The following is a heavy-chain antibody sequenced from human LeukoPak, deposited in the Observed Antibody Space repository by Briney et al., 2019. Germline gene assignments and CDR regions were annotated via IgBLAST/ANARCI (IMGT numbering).Heavy chain of an antibody. Sequence: GPVKVSCKASGGTFSSYAISWVRQAPGQGLEWMGWINPNSGGTNYAQKFQGRVTMTRDTSISTAYMDLSRLRSDDTAVYYCARPARSSSWYYMDVWGKGTTVTVSS. CDR2: INPNSGGT. D-gene: IGHD6-13*01. CDR3: ARPARSSSWYYMDV. V-gene: IGHV1-2*02. J-gene: IGHJ6*03. CDR1: GGTFSSYA.